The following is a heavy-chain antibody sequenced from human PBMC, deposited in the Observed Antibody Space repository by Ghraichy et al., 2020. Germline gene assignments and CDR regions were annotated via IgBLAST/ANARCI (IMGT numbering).Heavy chain of an antibody. D-gene: IGHD2-2*01. CDR2: ISDSGGNT. CDR3: AKYCSSTSCLGLRALDI. J-gene: IGHJ3*02. CDR1: GFTFSSYA. Sequence: GGSLRLSCAASGFTFSSYAMSWVRQAPGKGLEWVSSISDSGGNTYHADSLKGRFTISRDNSKNTLYLQMNSLRDEDTAVYYCAKYCSSTSCLGLRALDIWGQGTMVTVFS. V-gene: IGHV3-23*01.